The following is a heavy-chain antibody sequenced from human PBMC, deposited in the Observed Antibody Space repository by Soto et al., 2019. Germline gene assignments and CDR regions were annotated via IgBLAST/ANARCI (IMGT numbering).Heavy chain of an antibody. CDR2: IYYSGST. Sequence: QVQLQESGPGLVKPSQTLSLTCTVSGGSISSGDYYWSWIRQPPGKGLEWIGYIYYSGSTYYNPSLKSRVTISVDTSKDQFSLKLSSVTAADTAVYYCAREVSYDSSGPNYFDYWGQGTLVTVSS. D-gene: IGHD3-22*01. V-gene: IGHV4-30-4*01. J-gene: IGHJ4*02. CDR3: AREVSYDSSGPNYFDY. CDR1: GGSISSGDYY.